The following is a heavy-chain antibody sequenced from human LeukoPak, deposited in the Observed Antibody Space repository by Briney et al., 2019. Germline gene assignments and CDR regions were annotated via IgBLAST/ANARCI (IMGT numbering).Heavy chain of an antibody. J-gene: IGHJ4*02. CDR2: IKQDGSEK. CDR1: GFTFTTYW. CDR3: ARGDLVVTLEGPIDY. Sequence: GGSLRLSCAASGFTFTTYWMGWVRQAPGKGLEWVANIKQDGSEKYYVDSVKGRFTISRDNAKNSLSLQMNSLRAEDTAVYYCARGDLVVTLEGPIDYWGQGTLVTVSS. D-gene: IGHD2-21*02. V-gene: IGHV3-7*01.